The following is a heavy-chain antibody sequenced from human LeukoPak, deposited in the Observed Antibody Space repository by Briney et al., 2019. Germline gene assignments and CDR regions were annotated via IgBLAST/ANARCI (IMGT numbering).Heavy chain of an antibody. CDR3: ARVGPTGYSYGSVDAFDI. CDR1: GGSFSGYY. V-gene: IGHV4-34*01. Sequence: PSETLSLTCAVYGGSFSGYYWSWIRQPPGKGLEWIGEINHSGSTNYNPSLKSRVTISVDTSKNQFSLKLSSVTAADTAVYYCARVGPTGYSYGSVDAFDIWGQGTMVTVSS. D-gene: IGHD5-18*01. J-gene: IGHJ3*02. CDR2: INHSGST.